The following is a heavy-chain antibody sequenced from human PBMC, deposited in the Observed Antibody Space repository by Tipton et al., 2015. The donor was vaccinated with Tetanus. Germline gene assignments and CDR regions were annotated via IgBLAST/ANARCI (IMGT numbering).Heavy chain of an antibody. V-gene: IGHV3-64*01. Sequence: QLVQSGGGLVQPGGSLRLSCAASGFTFTRYPMHWVRQAPGKGLEYVASILGDDSSTLYASSMKGRFTITRDNSKNTLYVQMNSLRADDTAVYYCAKDCCSEARWDKWGQGTLVTVSS. CDR2: ILGDDSST. CDR3: AKDCCSEARWDK. J-gene: IGHJ1*01. D-gene: IGHD1-26*01. CDR1: GFTFTRYP.